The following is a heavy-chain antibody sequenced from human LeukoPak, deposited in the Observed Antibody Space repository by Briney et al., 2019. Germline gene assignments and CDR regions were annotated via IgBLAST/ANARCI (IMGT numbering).Heavy chain of an antibody. CDR3: ARVGGIMGNWFDP. Sequence: GGSLRLSCAASGFTFSSYSMNWVRQAPVKGLEWVSSISSSSSYIYYADSVKGRFTISRDNAKNSLYLQMNSLRAEDTAVYYCARVGGIMGNWFDPWGQGTLVTVSS. D-gene: IGHD2-8*01. V-gene: IGHV3-21*01. CDR2: ISSSSSYI. J-gene: IGHJ5*02. CDR1: GFTFSSYS.